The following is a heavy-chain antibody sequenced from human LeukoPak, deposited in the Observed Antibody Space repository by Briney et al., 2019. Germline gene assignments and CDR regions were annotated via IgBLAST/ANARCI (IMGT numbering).Heavy chain of an antibody. J-gene: IGHJ6*04. CDR1: GGSFSGYY. CDR3: ARTPKADYYYGMDV. D-gene: IGHD2-15*01. V-gene: IGHV4-34*01. CDR2: INHSGST. Sequence: SETPSLTCAVYGGSFSGYYWSWIRQPPGKGLEWIGEINHSGSTNYNPSLKSRVTISVDTSKNQFSLKLSSVTAADTAVYYCARTPKADYYYGMDVWGKGTTVTVSS.